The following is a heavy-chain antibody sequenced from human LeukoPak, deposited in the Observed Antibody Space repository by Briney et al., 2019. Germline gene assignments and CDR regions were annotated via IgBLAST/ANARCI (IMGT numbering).Heavy chain of an antibody. CDR2: INPNSGGT. CDR1: GYTFTGYY. Sequence: ASVKVSCKASGYTFTGYYMHRVRQAPGQGLEWMGWINPNSGGTNYAQKFQGRVTMTRDTSISTAYMELSRLRSDDTAVYYCASRTGYSSSWYELDYWGQGTLVTVSS. CDR3: ASRTGYSSSWYELDY. D-gene: IGHD6-13*01. J-gene: IGHJ4*02. V-gene: IGHV1-2*02.